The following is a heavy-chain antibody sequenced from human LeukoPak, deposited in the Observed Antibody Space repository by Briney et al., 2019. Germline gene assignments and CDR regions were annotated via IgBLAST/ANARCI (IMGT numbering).Heavy chain of an antibody. CDR3: ARALDVFPYHFVY. CDR2: IYSDGST. J-gene: IGHJ4*02. Sequence: PGGSLRLSCAASGFTVSSNCMSWVRQAPGKGLEWVSLIYSDGSTFYADSVKGRFTISRDNSKNTLYLQMTSLRAEDTAVYYCARALDVFPYHFVYWGQGTLVTVSS. CDR1: GFTVSSNC. V-gene: IGHV3-66*02. D-gene: IGHD3/OR15-3a*01.